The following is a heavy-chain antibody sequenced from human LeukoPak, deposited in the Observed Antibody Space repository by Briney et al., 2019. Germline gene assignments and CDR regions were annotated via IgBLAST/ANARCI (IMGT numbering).Heavy chain of an antibody. D-gene: IGHD3/OR15-3a*01. CDR2: INHSGST. CDR3: ARQTGSGLFILP. CDR1: GGSFSGYY. V-gene: IGHV4-34*01. Sequence: SETLSLTCAVYGGSFSGYYWSWIRQPPRKGLEWIGEINHSGSTNYNPSLKSRVTISVDTSKNQFSLRLTSVTAADTAVYYCARQTGSGLFILPGGQGTLVTVSS. J-gene: IGHJ4*02.